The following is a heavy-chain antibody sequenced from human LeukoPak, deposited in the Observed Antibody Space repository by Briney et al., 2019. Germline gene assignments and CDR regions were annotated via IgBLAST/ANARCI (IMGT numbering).Heavy chain of an antibody. CDR3: AKDYCRDGNCPFPFLDS. CDR1: GFTFSSYG. J-gene: IGHJ4*02. V-gene: IGHV3-NL1*01. D-gene: IGHD2-15*01. Sequence: GGSLRLSCAASGFTFSSYGMHWVRQAPGKGLEWVSIITGTGGKYYGDSVKGRFVLSRDNSKNTVYMQMSSLRAEDTATYYCAKDYCRDGNCPFPFLDSWGQGTQVTVSS. CDR2: ITGTGGK.